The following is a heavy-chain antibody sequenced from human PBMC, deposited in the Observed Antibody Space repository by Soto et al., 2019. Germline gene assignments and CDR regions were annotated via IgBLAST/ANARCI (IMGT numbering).Heavy chain of an antibody. Sequence: QVQLQQWGAGPLRPLETLSLTFGVSGGSFSGYYWAWFRQSPGKGLEWIGEINDRGSINYNPSLKSRVSISVETSKNHYSLNLRSVTAADTAVYYCARESHDILTGPPWVWYFDLWGRGTLVTVSS. CDR3: ARESHDILTGPPWVWYFDL. J-gene: IGHJ2*01. CDR1: GGSFSGYY. D-gene: IGHD3-9*01. CDR2: INDRGSI. V-gene: IGHV4-34*01.